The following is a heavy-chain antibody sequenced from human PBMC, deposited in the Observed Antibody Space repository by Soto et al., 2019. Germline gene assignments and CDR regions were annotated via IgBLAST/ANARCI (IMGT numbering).Heavy chain of an antibody. CDR3: SRPPMPNGMALWSWHY. D-gene: IGHD3-10*01. CDR2: IDPSAGST. J-gene: IGHJ4*02. Sequence: AKACSKAPRFTNTTHSLLSPRQSPGQGLDWMGIIDPSAGSTTYAQNFRGRATMTRDTSTSTIYMELRSLRSDDTAVYYCSRPPMPNGMALWSWHYWGQGTPVTVSS. CDR1: RFTNTTHS. V-gene: IGHV1-46*01.